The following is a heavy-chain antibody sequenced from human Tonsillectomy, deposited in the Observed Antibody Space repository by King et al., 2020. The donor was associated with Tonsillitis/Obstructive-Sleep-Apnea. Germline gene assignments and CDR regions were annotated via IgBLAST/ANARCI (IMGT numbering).Heavy chain of an antibody. J-gene: IGHJ6*03. CDR1: GFTFDDFA. CDR2: ISWNSGSI. V-gene: IGHV3-9*01. CDR3: AKDISATSYYMDV. Sequence: VQLVESGGGLVQPGRSLRLSCAASGFTFDDFAMHWVRQAPGKGLEWVSGISWNSGSIDYADSVKGRFTTFRDNAKNSLYLQMNSLRAEDTALYYCAKDISATSYYMDVWGKGTTVIVSS. D-gene: IGHD5-12*01.